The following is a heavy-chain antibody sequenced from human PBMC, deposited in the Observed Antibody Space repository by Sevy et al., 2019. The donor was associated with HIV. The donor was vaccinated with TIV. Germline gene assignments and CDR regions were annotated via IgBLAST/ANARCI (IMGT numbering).Heavy chain of an antibody. D-gene: IGHD1-26*01. CDR1: GFIFSTYG. CDR3: AKMQGGSYNYYGMDV. V-gene: IGHV3-30*18. CDR2: ISLDGSDK. J-gene: IGHJ6*02. Sequence: GGSLRLSCAASGFIFSTYGIPWVRQAPGKGLEWVAVISLDGSDKYYADSVRGRFTISRDNSKNTLYLQMNSLRVEDTAIYYCAKMQGGSYNYYGMDVWGQGTTVTVSS.